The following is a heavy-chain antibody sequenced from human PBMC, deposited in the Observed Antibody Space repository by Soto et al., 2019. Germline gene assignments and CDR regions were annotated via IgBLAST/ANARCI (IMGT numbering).Heavy chain of an antibody. CDR3: ARSGYIRKQQPEYFQH. J-gene: IGHJ1*01. Sequence: QLQLQESGPGLVKPSETLSLTCTVSGGSISSSSYYWGWIRQPPGKGLEWIGSIYYSGSTYYNPSLKSRVTISVDTSKNQFSLKLSSVTAADTAVYYCARSGYIRKQQPEYFQHWGQGTLVTVSS. V-gene: IGHV4-39*01. CDR2: IYYSGST. CDR1: GGSISSSSYY. D-gene: IGHD6-13*01.